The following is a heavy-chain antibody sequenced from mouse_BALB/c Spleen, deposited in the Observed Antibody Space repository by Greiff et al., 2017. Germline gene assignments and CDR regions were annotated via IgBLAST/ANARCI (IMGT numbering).Heavy chain of an antibody. CDR1: GFSLTGYG. Sequence: VQVVESGPGLVAPSQSLSITCTVSGFSLTGYGVNWVRQPPGKGLEWLGMIWGDGSTDYNSALKSRLSISKDNSKSQVFLKMNSLQTDDTARYYCARDHHYYGSSYLDYWGQGTTLTVSS. V-gene: IGHV2-6-7*01. CDR3: ARDHHYYGSSYLDY. J-gene: IGHJ2*01. D-gene: IGHD1-1*01. CDR2: IWGDGST.